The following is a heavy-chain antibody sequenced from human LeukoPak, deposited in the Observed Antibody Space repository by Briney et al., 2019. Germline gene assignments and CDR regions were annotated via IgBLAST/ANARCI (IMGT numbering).Heavy chain of an antibody. J-gene: IGHJ4*02. CDR1: GGSIISYY. V-gene: IGHV4-59*01. CDR2: IFYSGST. D-gene: IGHD6-13*01. Sequence: PSETLSLTCTVSGGSIISYYWSWIRQPPGKGLEWIGYIFYSGSTLYNPTLQSRVTISVDTSKNLFSLKLTSVTAADTAVYYCASGPYPAAGTDHQFDYWGQGTLVTVSS. CDR3: ASGPYPAAGTDHQFDY.